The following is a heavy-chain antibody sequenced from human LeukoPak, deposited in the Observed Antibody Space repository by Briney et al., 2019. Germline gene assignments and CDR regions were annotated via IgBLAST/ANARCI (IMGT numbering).Heavy chain of an antibody. CDR1: GYTFTSYG. Sequence: ASVKVSCKASGYTFTSYGISWVRQAPGQGLEWMGWISAYNGNTNYAQKLQGRVTMATDTSTSTAYMELRSLRSDDTAVYYCARDDNGYGGKSYDYWGQGTLVTVSS. CDR2: ISAYNGNT. V-gene: IGHV1-18*01. D-gene: IGHD4-23*01. CDR3: ARDDNGYGGKSYDY. J-gene: IGHJ4*02.